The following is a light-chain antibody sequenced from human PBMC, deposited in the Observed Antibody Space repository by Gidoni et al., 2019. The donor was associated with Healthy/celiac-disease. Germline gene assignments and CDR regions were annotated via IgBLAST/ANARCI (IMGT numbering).Light chain of an antibody. CDR3: QQYYSTLWT. J-gene: IGKJ1*01. CDR1: QSVLYSSNNKNY. CDR2: CAS. V-gene: IGKV4-1*01. Sequence: DIVMTQSPDSLAVSLGERATIKCKSSQSVLYSSNNKNYLAWYQQKPGQPPKLLIYCASTRESGVPDRFSGSGSGTDFTLTISSLQAEDVAVYYCQQYYSTLWTFGQGTKVEIK.